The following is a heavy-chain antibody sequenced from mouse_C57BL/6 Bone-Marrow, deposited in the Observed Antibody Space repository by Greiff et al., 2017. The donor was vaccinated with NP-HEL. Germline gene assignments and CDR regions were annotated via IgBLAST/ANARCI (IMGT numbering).Heavy chain of an antibody. CDR2: IWRGGST. D-gene: IGHD1-1*01. Sequence: VQLQQSGPGLVQPSQSLSITCTASGFSLTSYGVHWVRQSPGKGLEWLGVIWRGGSTDYNADFMSRLSIIKDNSKSQAFFKMNSLQADDTATDYCYKRGSCYGGSYGFDYWGKGTLVTVSA. J-gene: IGHJ3*01. CDR3: YKRGSCYGGSYGFDY. V-gene: IGHV2-5*01. CDR1: GFSLTSYG.